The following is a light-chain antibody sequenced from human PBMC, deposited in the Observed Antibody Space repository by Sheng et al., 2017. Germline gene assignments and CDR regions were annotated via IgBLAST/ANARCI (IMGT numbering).Light chain of an antibody. V-gene: IGKV3-15*01. CDR3: QQYYSTPYT. CDR2: GTS. CDR1: QSVSTN. J-gene: IGKJ2*01. Sequence: ETVLTQSPATLSLSPGERATLSCRASQSVSTNLAWYQQKPGQAPRLLIYGTSTRATGIPARFSGSGSGTEFTLTISSLQSEDVAVYYCQQYYSTPYTFGQGTKLEIK.